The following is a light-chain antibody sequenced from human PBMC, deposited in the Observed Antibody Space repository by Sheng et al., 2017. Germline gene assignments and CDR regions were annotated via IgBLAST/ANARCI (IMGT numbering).Light chain of an antibody. J-gene: IGKJ2*01. CDR2: DAS. Sequence: EIVLTQSPGTLSLSPGERATLSCRASQSISNYLAWYQQKPGQAPRLLIYDASNRATGITARFSGSGSDTDFTLTISSLQPEDFATYYCLQDYNSPYTFGQGTRLEMK. V-gene: IGKV3-11*01. CDR1: QSISNY. CDR3: LQDYNSPYT.